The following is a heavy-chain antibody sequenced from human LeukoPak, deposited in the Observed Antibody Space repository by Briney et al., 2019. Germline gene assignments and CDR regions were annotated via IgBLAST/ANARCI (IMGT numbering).Heavy chain of an antibody. J-gene: IGHJ4*02. CDR2: ISSTSSYI. Sequence: GGSLRLSCAASGFTLRSYSMSWVRQAPGKGLEWVSSISSTSSYIYYADSVKGRFTISRDNAKNSLYLEMNSLRAEDTAVYYCARKLEGLLVLGYWGQGTLVTVSS. CDR3: ARKLEGLLVLGY. D-gene: IGHD3-3*01. V-gene: IGHV3-21*01. CDR1: GFTLRSYS.